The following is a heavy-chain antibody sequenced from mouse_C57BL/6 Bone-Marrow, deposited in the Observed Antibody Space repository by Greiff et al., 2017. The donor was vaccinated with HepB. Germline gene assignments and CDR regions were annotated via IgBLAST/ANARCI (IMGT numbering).Heavy chain of an antibody. V-gene: IGHV5-12*01. CDR1: GFTFSDYY. J-gene: IGHJ4*01. Sequence: EVHLVESGGGLVQPGGSLKLSCAASGFTFSDYYMYWVRQTPEKRLEWVAYISNGGGSTYYPDTVKGRFTISRDNAKNTLYLQMSRLKSEDTAMYYCARHAGGSGLGDYWGQGTSVTVSS. CDR3: ARHAGGSGLGDY. CDR2: ISNGGGST.